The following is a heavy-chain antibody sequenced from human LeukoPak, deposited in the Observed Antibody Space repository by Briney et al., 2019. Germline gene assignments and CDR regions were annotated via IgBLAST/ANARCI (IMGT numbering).Heavy chain of an antibody. Sequence: GGSLRLSCAVSGFTVSGNYMSWVRQAPGKGLEWVSLIYSGGTTYYADSVKGRFTISRDNSKNTLYLQMNSLRAEDTAVYYCARAADYYDSSGRFDYWGQGTLVTVSS. V-gene: IGHV3-53*01. D-gene: IGHD3-22*01. CDR2: IYSGGTT. CDR3: ARAADYYDSSGRFDY. J-gene: IGHJ4*02. CDR1: GFTVSGNY.